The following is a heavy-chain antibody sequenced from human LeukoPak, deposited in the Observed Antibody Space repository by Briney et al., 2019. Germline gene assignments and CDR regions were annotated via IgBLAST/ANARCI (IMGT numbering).Heavy chain of an antibody. Sequence: PGGSLRLSCAVSGLTFGTYTMSWVRQAPGKGLEWVSAISASGGSTFYADSVKGRFTISRDNSKNTVYLQMNSLRAEDTAVYYCAKGGSYRSQPYFDYWGQGTPVTVSS. CDR1: GLTFGTYT. CDR2: ISASGGST. D-gene: IGHD3-16*02. J-gene: IGHJ4*02. V-gene: IGHV3-23*01. CDR3: AKGGSYRSQPYFDY.